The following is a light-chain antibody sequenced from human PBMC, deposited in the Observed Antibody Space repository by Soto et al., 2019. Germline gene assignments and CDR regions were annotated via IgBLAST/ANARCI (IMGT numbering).Light chain of an antibody. CDR2: GNS. J-gene: IGLJ2*01. V-gene: IGLV1-40*01. CDR3: QSYDSSLRGV. Sequence: QAVVTQPPSVSGAPGQRVTISCTGSSSNIGAGYDVHWYQQLPGTVPKLLIYGNSNRPSGVPDRFSGSKSGTSASLAITGLQAEDEADYYCQSYDSSLRGVFGGGTKLTVL. CDR1: SSNIGAGYD.